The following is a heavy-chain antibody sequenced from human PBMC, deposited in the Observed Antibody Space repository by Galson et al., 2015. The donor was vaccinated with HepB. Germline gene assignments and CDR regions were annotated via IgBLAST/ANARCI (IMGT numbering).Heavy chain of an antibody. V-gene: IGHV1-8*01. CDR1: GYTFTSYD. Sequence: SVKVSCKASGYTFTSYDINWVRQATGQGPEWMGWMNPNSGNTGYAQKFQGRVTMTRNTSISTAYMELSSLRSEDTAVYYCARVHCSSTSCYLDYWGQGALVTVSS. CDR3: ARVHCSSTSCYLDY. CDR2: MNPNSGNT. D-gene: IGHD2-2*01. J-gene: IGHJ4*02.